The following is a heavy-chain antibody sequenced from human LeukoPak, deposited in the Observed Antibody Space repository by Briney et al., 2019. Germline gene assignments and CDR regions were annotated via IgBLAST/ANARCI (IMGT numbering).Heavy chain of an antibody. J-gene: IGHJ6*03. D-gene: IGHD4-23*01. Sequence: SETLSLTCTVSGGSISSGSYYWSWIRQPAGKGLEWIGRIYTSGSTNYNPSLKSRVTISVDTSKNQFSLKLSSVTAADTAVYYCARATYGGNAYYYYYYMDVWGKGTTVTISS. V-gene: IGHV4-61*02. CDR2: IYTSGST. CDR1: GGSISSGSYY. CDR3: ARATYGGNAYYYYYYMDV.